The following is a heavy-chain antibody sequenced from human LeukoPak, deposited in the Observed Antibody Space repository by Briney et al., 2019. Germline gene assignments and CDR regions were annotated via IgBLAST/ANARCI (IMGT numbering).Heavy chain of an antibody. CDR3: AKDPRPSSYDFWRGYPSDDAFDI. CDR1: GFIVSYSY. V-gene: IGHV3-53*01. D-gene: IGHD3-3*01. Sequence: GGSLRLSCTASGFIVSYSYMSWVRQAPGKGLEWVSLIYSGGSTFYSDSVKGRFTISRDNSKNTLYLQMNSLRAEDTAVYYCAKDPRPSSYDFWRGYPSDDAFDIWGQGTMVTVSS. J-gene: IGHJ3*02. CDR2: IYSGGST.